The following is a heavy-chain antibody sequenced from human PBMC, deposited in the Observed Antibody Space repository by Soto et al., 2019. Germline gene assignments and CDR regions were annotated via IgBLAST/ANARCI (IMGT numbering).Heavy chain of an antibody. CDR1: GFTFRSYA. D-gene: IGHD2-8*01. Sequence: EVQLLESGGGLVQPGGSLRLSCAASGFTFRSYAMSWDRQAPGKGLEWVSGISSNGGRTYYADPVKGRFTISRDNSKNTLYLQMNSLRAEDTALYYCAKDNGPPGTSDWYFDFWGRGTLVSVSS. J-gene: IGHJ2*01. V-gene: IGHV3-23*01. CDR2: ISSNGGRT. CDR3: AKDNGPPGTSDWYFDF.